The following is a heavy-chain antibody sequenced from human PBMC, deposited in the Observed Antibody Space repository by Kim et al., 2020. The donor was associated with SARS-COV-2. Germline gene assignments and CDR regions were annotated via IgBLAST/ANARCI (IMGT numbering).Heavy chain of an antibody. CDR2: IYYSGST. CDR1: GGSISSSSYY. V-gene: IGHV4-39*01. CDR3: ARVPLRTVTIDH. Sequence: SETLSLTCTVSGGSISSSSYYWGWIRQPPGKGLEWIGSIYYSGSTYYNPSLKSRVTISVDTSKNQFSLKLSSVTAADTAVYYCARVPLRTVTIDHWGQGTLVTVSS. J-gene: IGHJ5*02. D-gene: IGHD4-17*01.